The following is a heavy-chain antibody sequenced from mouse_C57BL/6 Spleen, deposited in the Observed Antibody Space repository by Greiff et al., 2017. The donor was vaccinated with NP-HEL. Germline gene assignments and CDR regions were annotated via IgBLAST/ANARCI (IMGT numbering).Heavy chain of an antibody. Sequence: VQLKESDAELVKPGASVKISCKVSGYTFTDHTIHWMKQRPEQGLEWIGYIYPRDGSTKYNEKFKGKATLTADKSSSTAYMQLNSLTSVDSAVYFCARSEDYDPTDGGYYAMDYWGQGTSVTVSS. J-gene: IGHJ4*01. CDR1: GYTFTDHT. D-gene: IGHD2-4*01. V-gene: IGHV1-78*01. CDR2: IYPRDGST. CDR3: ARSEDYDPTDGGYYAMDY.